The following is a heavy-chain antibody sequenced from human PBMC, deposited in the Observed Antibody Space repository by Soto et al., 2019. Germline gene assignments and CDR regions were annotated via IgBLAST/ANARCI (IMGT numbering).Heavy chain of an antibody. CDR1: GGSISSYY. CDR3: ARVFCTTTTCYDDLYETGPRHAFDV. J-gene: IGHJ3*01. CDR2: IYYSGST. D-gene: IGHD2-2*01. V-gene: IGHV4-59*01. Sequence: SETLSLTCTVSGGSISSYYWSWIRQPPGKGLEWIGYIYYSGSTNYNPSLKSRVTISVDTSKNQFSLKLSSVTAADTAVYYCARVFCTTTTCYDDLYETGPRHAFDVWGQGTMVTVSS.